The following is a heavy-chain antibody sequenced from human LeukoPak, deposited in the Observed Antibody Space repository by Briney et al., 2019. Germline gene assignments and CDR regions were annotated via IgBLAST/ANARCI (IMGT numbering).Heavy chain of an antibody. Sequence: ASVKVSCKASGYTFTNYDINWVRQATGQGLEWMGWMNPHSANTGYSRKFQGRITMTWNTSISTAYMELSSLRSEDTAIYYCARDRPDILTGYWVGFDYWGQGTLVTVSS. J-gene: IGHJ4*02. D-gene: IGHD3-9*01. CDR3: ARDRPDILTGYWVGFDY. CDR2: MNPHSANT. CDR1: GYTFTNYD. V-gene: IGHV1-8*01.